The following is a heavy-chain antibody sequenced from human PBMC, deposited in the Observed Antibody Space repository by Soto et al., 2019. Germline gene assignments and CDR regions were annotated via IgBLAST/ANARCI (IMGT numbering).Heavy chain of an antibody. D-gene: IGHD3-10*02. V-gene: IGHV4-39*01. J-gene: IGHJ4*02. CDR1: GDSISGDTYF. CDR3: ARHVRGFSGPGGYDFFDY. Sequence: SETLSLTCTVSGDSISGDTYFWGWIRQPQGKALEWSGNMFFRGNNYYYLSFKSSVSVVVSTSKNQFSLRLSSTTAADTAFYYCARHVRGFSGPGGYDFFDYWGQGILVTVSS. CDR2: MFFRGNN.